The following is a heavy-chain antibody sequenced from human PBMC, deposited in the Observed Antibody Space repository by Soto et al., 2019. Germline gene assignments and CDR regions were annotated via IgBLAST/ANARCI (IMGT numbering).Heavy chain of an antibody. CDR1: GYTFSGYY. Sequence: ASVKVSCKASGYTFSGYYIHWLRQAPGQGLEWMGWINPNSGGTNYAQEFQGRVTVTRDTPTSTAYMELSRLTSDDTAVYYCARSLTEGYCTITGCYTRPLYGMDVWGQGTTVTVSS. V-gene: IGHV1-2*02. CDR2: INPNSGGT. D-gene: IGHD2-2*02. J-gene: IGHJ6*02. CDR3: ARSLTEGYCTITGCYTRPLYGMDV.